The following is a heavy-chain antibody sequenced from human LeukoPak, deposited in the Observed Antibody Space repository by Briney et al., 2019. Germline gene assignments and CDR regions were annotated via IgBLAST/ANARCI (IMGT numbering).Heavy chain of an antibody. CDR3: ARVDTTVVTLQHWAFDI. CDR2: INPNSGGT. J-gene: IGHJ3*02. D-gene: IGHD4-23*01. CDR1: GFTFSSYG. Sequence: PGRSLRLSCAASGFTFSSYGMHWVRQAPGQGLEWMGWINPNSGGTNYAQKFQGRVTMTRDTSISTAYMELSRLRSDDTAVYYCARVDTTVVTLQHWAFDIWGQGTMVTVSS. V-gene: IGHV1-2*02.